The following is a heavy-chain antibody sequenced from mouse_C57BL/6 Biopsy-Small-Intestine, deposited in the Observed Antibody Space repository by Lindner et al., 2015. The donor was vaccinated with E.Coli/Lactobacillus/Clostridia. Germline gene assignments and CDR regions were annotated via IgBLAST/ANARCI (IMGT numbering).Heavy chain of an antibody. Sequence: VQLQESGAELAKPGASVKMSCKASGYILSTYWMHWVKLRPGQGLEWLGYINPANGFAEYNQKFKDKATLTSDKSSNTAYMRLSSLTSEDSAVYYCAREGYYSNDGPPFAYWGQGTLVTVSA. V-gene: IGHV1-7*01. CDR2: INPANGFA. D-gene: IGHD1-1*01. CDR3: AREGYYSNDGPPFAY. CDR1: GYILSTYW. J-gene: IGHJ3*01.